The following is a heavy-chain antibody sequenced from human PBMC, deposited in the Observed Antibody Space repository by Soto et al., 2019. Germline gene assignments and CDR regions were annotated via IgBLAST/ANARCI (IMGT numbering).Heavy chain of an antibody. V-gene: IGHV1-3*01. Sequence: ASVKVSCKASGYTFTSYAMHWVRQAPGQRLEWMGWINAGNGNTKYSQKFQGRVTITRDTSASTAYMELSSLRSEDTAVYYCARDPPLGGYPSHYYYYYGMDVWGQGTTVTVSS. CDR3: ARDPPLGGYPSHYYYYYGMDV. CDR2: INAGNGNT. D-gene: IGHD3-22*01. J-gene: IGHJ6*02. CDR1: GYTFTSYA.